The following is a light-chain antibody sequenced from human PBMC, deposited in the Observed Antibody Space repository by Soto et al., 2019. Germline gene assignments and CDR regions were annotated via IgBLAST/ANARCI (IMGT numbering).Light chain of an antibody. J-gene: IGKJ5*01. CDR1: QSISTY. CDR3: HQSYSSPDT. Sequence: DIRLTQSPSSLSASVGDSVTITCRASQSISTYLNWYQQRGGEAPKVLIYIASTLQTGVPARFSGSGSGKEFTLTISSLQPEDFATYYCHQSYSSPDTFGQGTRLEIK. V-gene: IGKV1-39*01. CDR2: IAS.